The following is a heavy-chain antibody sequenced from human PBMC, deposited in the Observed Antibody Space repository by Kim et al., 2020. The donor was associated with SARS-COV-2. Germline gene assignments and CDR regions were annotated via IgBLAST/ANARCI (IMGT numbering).Heavy chain of an antibody. D-gene: IGHD6-13*01. CDR1: GFIFSSYG. CDR2: IWYDGSNK. J-gene: IGHJ4*02. V-gene: IGHV3-33*01. CDR3: ARDLGILAAAKYYFDY. Sequence: GGSLRLSCAASGFIFSSYGMHWVRQAPGKGLEWVAVIWYDGSNKYYADSVKGRFTISRDNSKNTLYLQMNSLRAEDTAVYCCARDLGILAAAKYYFDYWGQGTLVTVSS.